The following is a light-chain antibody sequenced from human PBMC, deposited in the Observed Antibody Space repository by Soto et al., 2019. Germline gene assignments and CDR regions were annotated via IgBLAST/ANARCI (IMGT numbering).Light chain of an antibody. CDR2: DAS. Sequence: DIQMTQSPSTLSGSVGDRVTITCRASQTISSWLAWYQQKPGKAPKLLIYDASNLETGVPSRFSGSGSGTDFTLTISSLQSEDFAVYYCQQYNNWPRTFGQGTKVDIK. CDR3: QQYNNWPRT. J-gene: IGKJ1*01. V-gene: IGKV1-5*01. CDR1: QTISSW.